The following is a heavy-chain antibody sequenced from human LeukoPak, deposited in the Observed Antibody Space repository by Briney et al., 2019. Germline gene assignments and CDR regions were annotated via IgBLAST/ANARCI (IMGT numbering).Heavy chain of an antibody. D-gene: IGHD6-6*01. CDR3: ARDRVEEYSSSSEGPYYYCGMDV. V-gene: IGHV6-1*01. CDR1: GDSVSSNSAA. J-gene: IGHJ6*02. CDR2: TYYRSKWYN. Sequence: SQTLSLTCAIPGDSVSSNSAAWNWIRQSPSRGLEWLGRTYYRSKWYNDYAVSVKSRITINPDTSKNQFSLQLNSVTPEDTAVYYCARDRVEEYSSSSEGPYYYCGMDVWGQGTTVTVSS.